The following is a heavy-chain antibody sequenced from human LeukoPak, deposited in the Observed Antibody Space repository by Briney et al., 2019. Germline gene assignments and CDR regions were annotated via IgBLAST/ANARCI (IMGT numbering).Heavy chain of an antibody. CDR2: INHSGST. CDR1: GGSFSGYY. Sequence: PSETLSLTCAVYGGSFSGYYWSWIRQPPGKGLEWIGEINHSGSTNYNPSLKSRVTISVDTSKNQFSLKLSSVTAADTAVYYCARGGNSGSYYHWGQGTLVTVSS. CDR3: ARGGNSGSYYH. D-gene: IGHD1-26*01. V-gene: IGHV4-34*01. J-gene: IGHJ4*02.